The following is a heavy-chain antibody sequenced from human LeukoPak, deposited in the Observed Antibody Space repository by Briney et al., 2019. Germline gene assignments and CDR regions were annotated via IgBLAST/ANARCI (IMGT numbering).Heavy chain of an antibody. D-gene: IGHD2-2*01. CDR2: IWYDGSNK. Sequence: GGSLRLSCAASGFTFSNYAMHWVRQAPGKGLEWVAVIWYDGSNKYYADSVKGRFTISRDNSKNTLYLQMNSLRAEDTAVYYCARGTPLSPWGQGTLVTVPS. V-gene: IGHV3-33*08. J-gene: IGHJ5*02. CDR1: GFTFSNYA. CDR3: ARGTPLSP.